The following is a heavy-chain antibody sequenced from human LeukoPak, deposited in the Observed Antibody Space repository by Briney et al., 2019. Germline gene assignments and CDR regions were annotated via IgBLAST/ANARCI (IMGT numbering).Heavy chain of an antibody. J-gene: IGHJ4*02. CDR1: GFTFSSYS. CDR2: ISSSSSYI. V-gene: IGHV3-21*01. Sequence: GRSLRLSCAASGFTFSSYSMNWVRQAPGKGLEWVSSISSSSSYIYYADSVKGRFTISRDNAKNSLYLQMNSLRAEDTAVYYCAGGRPDSSGYYPDYWGQGTLVTVSS. CDR3: AGGRPDSSGYYPDY. D-gene: IGHD3-22*01.